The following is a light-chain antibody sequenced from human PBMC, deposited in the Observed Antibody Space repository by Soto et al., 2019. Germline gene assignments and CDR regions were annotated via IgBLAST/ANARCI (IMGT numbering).Light chain of an antibody. CDR2: EVT. CDR1: SRDIGNYNY. J-gene: IGLJ1*01. Sequence: QSVLTQPASASGSLGQSITISCTGTSRDIGNYNYVSWYQHHPGKAPKLMIYEVTSRPSGVSDRFSGSKSGMTASLTISGLQPEDEADYFCASYRSANTLVVFGTGTKVTVL. V-gene: IGLV2-14*01. CDR3: ASYRSANTLVV.